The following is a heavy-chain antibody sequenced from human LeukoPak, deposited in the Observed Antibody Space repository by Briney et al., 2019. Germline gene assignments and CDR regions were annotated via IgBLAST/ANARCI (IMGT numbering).Heavy chain of an antibody. D-gene: IGHD3-10*01. CDR3: ARDMWGISLIFP. Sequence: GASVKVSCKASGYTFTGYYMHWVRQAPGEGPEWMGFINPSNGATTYAEKFQARVAMSADTSIDTAYMELTGLTSDDTAMYYCARDMWGISLIFPWGQGTLVTVSS. CDR1: GYTFTGYY. V-gene: IGHV1-2*02. J-gene: IGHJ4*02. CDR2: INPSNGAT.